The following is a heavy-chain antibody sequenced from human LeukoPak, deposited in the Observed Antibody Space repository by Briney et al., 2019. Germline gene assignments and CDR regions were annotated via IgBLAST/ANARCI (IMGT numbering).Heavy chain of an antibody. CDR2: IYYSGST. CDR1: GGSISNYY. Sequence: KPSETLSLTCTVSGGSISNYYWCWIRQPPGKGLEWIGYIYYSGSTNYNPSLKSRVTISVDTSKNQFSLKLSSVTAADTAVYYCARAGQFISARPISFDYWGQGTPVTVSS. J-gene: IGHJ4*02. D-gene: IGHD6-6*01. V-gene: IGHV4-59*01. CDR3: ARAGQFISARPISFDY.